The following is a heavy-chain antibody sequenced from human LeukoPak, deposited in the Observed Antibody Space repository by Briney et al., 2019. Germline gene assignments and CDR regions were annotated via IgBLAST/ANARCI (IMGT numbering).Heavy chain of an antibody. Sequence: GGSLRLSCAASGFTFTTYGMHWVRQAPGKGLEWVAVIRNDGSYQHYADSVKGRFTISRDDSKNTIYLQMNSLRAEDTAVYYCARDLWQQMIQGYDYWGQGTLVTVSS. J-gene: IGHJ4*02. CDR2: IRNDGSYQ. V-gene: IGHV3-33*01. D-gene: IGHD6-13*01. CDR3: ARDLWQQMIQGYDY. CDR1: GFTFTTYG.